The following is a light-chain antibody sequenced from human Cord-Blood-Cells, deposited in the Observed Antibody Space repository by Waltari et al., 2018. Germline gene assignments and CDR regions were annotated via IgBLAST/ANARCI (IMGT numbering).Light chain of an antibody. J-gene: IGKJ5*01. Sequence: DIVLTQSPGTLSLSPGESATLSCRARQSVIRSYLAWYQQKPGQAPRLLIYGASSRATGIPDRFSGSGSGTDFTLTISRLEPEDFAVYYCQQYGSSPITFGQGTRLEIK. CDR3: QQYGSSPIT. V-gene: IGKV3-20*01. CDR2: GAS. CDR1: QSVIRSY.